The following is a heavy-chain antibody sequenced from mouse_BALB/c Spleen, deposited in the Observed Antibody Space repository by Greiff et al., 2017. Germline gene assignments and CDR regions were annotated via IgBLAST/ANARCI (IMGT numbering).Heavy chain of an antibody. V-gene: IGHV1-5*01. J-gene: IGHJ3*01. Sequence: VHVKQSGTVLARPGASVKMSCKASGYTFTSYWMHWVKQRPGQGLEWIGAIYPGNSDTSYNQKFKGKAKLTAVTSTSTAYMELSSLTNEDSAVYYCTREGGPEAWFAYWGQGTLVTVSA. CDR3: TREGGPEAWFAY. CDR2: IYPGNSDT. CDR1: GYTFTSYW.